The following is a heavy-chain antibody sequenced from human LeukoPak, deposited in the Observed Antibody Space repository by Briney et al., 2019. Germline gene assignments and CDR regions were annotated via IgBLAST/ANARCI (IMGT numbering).Heavy chain of an antibody. V-gene: IGHV3-23*01. CDR2: ISGGGETT. J-gene: IGHJ4*02. Sequence: GGSLRLSCAASGFSFNSYGMHWVRQAPGKGLEWVSSISGGGETTYYADSAKGRFTISRDNSQNTLYLQMNSLRAEDTAVYYCARDYADYVGYFFFDYWGQGTLVTVSS. CDR1: GFSFNSYG. D-gene: IGHD4-17*01. CDR3: ARDYADYVGYFFFDY.